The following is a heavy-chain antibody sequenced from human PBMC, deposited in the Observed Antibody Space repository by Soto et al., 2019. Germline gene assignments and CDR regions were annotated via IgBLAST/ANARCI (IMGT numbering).Heavy chain of an antibody. CDR3: ARDSGAALYGEDALDI. J-gene: IGHJ3*02. V-gene: IGHV1-18*04. CDR1: GYSFSGYD. D-gene: IGHD3-10*01. Sequence: QGKLVQSGPEVKKPGASVKVSCTASGYSFSGYDITWVRQAPGQGLEWLGWVSTSIRSTMSAEKLQGRLTMTTDTSTTTVYMELGGLTSDATAVYYCARDSGAALYGEDALDIWGQGTMVSVSS. CDR2: VSTSIRST.